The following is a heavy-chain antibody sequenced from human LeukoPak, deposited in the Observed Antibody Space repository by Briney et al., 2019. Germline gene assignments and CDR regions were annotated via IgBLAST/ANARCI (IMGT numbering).Heavy chain of an antibody. J-gene: IGHJ4*02. CDR1: GFTFATYW. V-gene: IGHV3-7*03. CDR3: ARDVDSGGRYWEESNC. Sequence: GGSLRLSCATSGFTFATYWMSWVRQAPGKGLEWVANIKQDGSEKYYVGSVKGRFTISRDNAKNSLYLQMNSLRAEDTAVYYCARDVDSGGRYWEESNCWGQGTLVTVSS. D-gene: IGHD3-22*01. CDR2: IKQDGSEK.